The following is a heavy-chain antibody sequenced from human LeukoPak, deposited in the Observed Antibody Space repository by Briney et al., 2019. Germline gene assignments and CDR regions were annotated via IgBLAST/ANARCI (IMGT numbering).Heavy chain of an antibody. Sequence: QPGGSLRLSCAACRFTFSGFWMPWAREAPGKGLEWVANITQNGSGKYFVDSVKGRFTISRDNAKNSLYLQMNSLRAEDRAVYYCAKDRDYMEVWGKGTTGTVSS. CDR3: AKDRDYMEV. V-gene: IGHV3-7*01. J-gene: IGHJ6*03. CDR1: RFTFSGFW. CDR2: ITQNGSGK.